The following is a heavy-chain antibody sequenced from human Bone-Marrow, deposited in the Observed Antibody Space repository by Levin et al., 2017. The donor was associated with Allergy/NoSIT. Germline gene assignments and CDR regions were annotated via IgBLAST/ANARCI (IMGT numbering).Heavy chain of an antibody. D-gene: IGHD1/OR15-1a*01. CDR2: ISWNSGKT. CDR1: KFMFDDYG. V-gene: IGHV3-9*01. CDR3: VKSLNTMTIHDGCDF. Sequence: SLKISCATSKFMFDDYGMYWVRQAPGKGLEWVSGISWNSGKTHYADSVKGRFVISRDNAKNSLYLQMNSLRTEDTALYYCVKSLNTMTIHDGCDFWGQGTMVTVSA. J-gene: IGHJ3*01.